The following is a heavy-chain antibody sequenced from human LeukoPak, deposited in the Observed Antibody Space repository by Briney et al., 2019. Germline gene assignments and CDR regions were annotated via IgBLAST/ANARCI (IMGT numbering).Heavy chain of an antibody. D-gene: IGHD1-26*01. Sequence: HSETLSLTCTVSGGSISSYYWSWIRQPPGKGLEWIGYIYYSGSTNYNPSLKSRVTISVDTSKNQFSLKLSSVTAADTAVYYCARLVFGGKGATLDYWGQGTLVTVSS. CDR2: IYYSGST. V-gene: IGHV4-59*01. CDR1: GGSISSYY. CDR3: ARLVFGGKGATLDY. J-gene: IGHJ4*02.